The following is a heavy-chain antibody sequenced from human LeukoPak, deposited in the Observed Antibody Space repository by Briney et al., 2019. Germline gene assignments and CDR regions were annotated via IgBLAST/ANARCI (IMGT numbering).Heavy chain of an antibody. J-gene: IGHJ4*02. Sequence: GGSLRLSCAASGFTFSSYWMSWVRQAPGKGLEWVANIKQDGSEKYYVDSVKGRFTISRNNAKNSLYLQMNSLRAEDTAVYYCARDLWADAYKGWYYFDYWGQGTLVTVSS. CDR1: GFTFSSYW. V-gene: IGHV3-7*01. CDR2: IKQDGSEK. D-gene: IGHD5-24*01. CDR3: ARDLWADAYKGWYYFDY.